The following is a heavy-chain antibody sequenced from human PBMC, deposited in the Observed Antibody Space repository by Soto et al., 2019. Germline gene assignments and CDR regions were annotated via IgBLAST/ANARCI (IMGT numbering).Heavy chain of an antibody. CDR1: GGSIRSYC. CDR2: ICNSGTT. D-gene: IGHD4-4*01. CDR3: AGGGSTVVATQCGMDV. Sequence: PSETLSLTCTVSGGSIRSYCWTWIRQPPGEGLEWIGCICNSGTTIYNPSLNSRVAHSIPTQHTPDPLPLSSVNAVDTAFYYCAGGGSTVVATQCGMDVWGKGTTVTVSS. V-gene: IGHV4-59*08. J-gene: IGHJ6*04.